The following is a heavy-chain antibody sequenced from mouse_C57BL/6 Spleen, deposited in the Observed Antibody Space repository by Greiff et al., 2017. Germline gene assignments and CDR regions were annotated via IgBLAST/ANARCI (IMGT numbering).Heavy chain of an antibody. CDR3: ARSVYYYGSSSYYFDY. CDR1: GYAFSSYW. V-gene: IGHV1-80*01. D-gene: IGHD1-1*01. Sequence: QVQLKQSGAELVKPGASVKISCKASGYAFSSYWMNWVKQRPGKGLEWIGQIYPGDGDTNYNGKFKGKATLTADKSSSTAYMQLSSLTSEDSAVYFCARSVYYYGSSSYYFDYWGQGTTLTVSS. J-gene: IGHJ2*01. CDR2: IYPGDGDT.